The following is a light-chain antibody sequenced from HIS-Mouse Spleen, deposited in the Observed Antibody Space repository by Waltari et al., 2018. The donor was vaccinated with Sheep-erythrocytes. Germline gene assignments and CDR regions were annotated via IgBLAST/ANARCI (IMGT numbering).Light chain of an antibody. Sequence: EIVLTQSPATLSLSPGERATLSCRASQSVSSYLAWYQQKPGQAPRLLVYDSSNGATVIPARFSGSESGTDFTLTISSLEPEEFAVYYCQQRSNWYTFGQGTKLEIK. CDR2: DSS. J-gene: IGKJ2*01. CDR3: QQRSNWYT. CDR1: QSVSSY. V-gene: IGKV3-11*01.